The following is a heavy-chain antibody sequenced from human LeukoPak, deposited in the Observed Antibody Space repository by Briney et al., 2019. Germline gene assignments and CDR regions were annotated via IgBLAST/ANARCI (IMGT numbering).Heavy chain of an antibody. D-gene: IGHD3-10*01. Sequence: PGGSLRLSCAASGFTFSSYGMHWVRQAPGKGLEWVAVISYDGSNKYYADSVKGRFTISRDNSKNTLYLQMNSLRAEDTAVYYCASTQEYTYYYGSGGIGGAFDIWGQGTMVTVSS. CDR1: GFTFSSYG. CDR2: ISYDGSNK. CDR3: ASTQEYTYYYGSGGIGGAFDI. J-gene: IGHJ3*02. V-gene: IGHV3-30*03.